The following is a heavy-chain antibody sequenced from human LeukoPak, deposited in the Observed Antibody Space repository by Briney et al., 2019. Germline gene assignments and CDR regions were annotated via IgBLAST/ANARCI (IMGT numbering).Heavy chain of an antibody. CDR1: GGTFSSYA. V-gene: IGHV1-69*06. J-gene: IGHJ4*02. D-gene: IGHD6-6*01. CDR3: ARGGDFEYSSSADLDY. CDR2: IIPIFGTA. Sequence: SVKVSCKASGGTFSSYAISWVRQAPGQGLEWMGGIIPIFGTANYAQKFQGRVTITADKSTSTAYMELSSLRSEDTAVYYCARGGDFEYSSSADLDYWGQGTLVTVSS.